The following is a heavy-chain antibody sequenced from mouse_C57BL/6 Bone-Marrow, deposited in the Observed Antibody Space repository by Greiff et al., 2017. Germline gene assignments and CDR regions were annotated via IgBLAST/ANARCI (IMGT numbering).Heavy chain of an antibody. J-gene: IGHJ4*01. V-gene: IGHV3-6*01. CDR3: AREPLYYAMDY. CDR1: GYSITSGYY. Sequence: EVQLQESGPGLVKPSQSLSLTCSVTGYSITSGYYWNWIRQFPGNKLEWMGYISYDGSNNYNPSLKNRISITRDTSKNQFFLKLNSVTTEDTATYYCAREPLYYAMDYWGQGTSVTVSS. CDR2: ISYDGSN.